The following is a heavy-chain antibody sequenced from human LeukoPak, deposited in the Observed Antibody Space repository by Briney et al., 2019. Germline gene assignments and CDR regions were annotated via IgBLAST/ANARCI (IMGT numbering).Heavy chain of an antibody. D-gene: IGHD4-23*01. CDR1: GFTFSDYS. J-gene: IGHJ5*02. Sequence: GGSLGLSCAATGFTFSDYSMNWVRQAPGKWPEWVSGISGGGDVTYYADTVKGRFTISRDNSNNMVFLQMNSLRAEDTAVYHCAKDRHGGKSPFDDWGQGTLVTVSS. V-gene: IGHV3-23*01. CDR3: AKDRHGGKSPFDD. CDR2: ISGGGDVT.